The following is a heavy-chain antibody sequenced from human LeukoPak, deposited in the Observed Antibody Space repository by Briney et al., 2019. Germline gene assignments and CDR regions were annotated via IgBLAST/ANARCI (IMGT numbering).Heavy chain of an antibody. D-gene: IGHD4/OR15-4a*01. Sequence: PGGSLRLSCAASGFIFSDYYMSWFRQAPGKGLEWVSSISGNSNNINYADSVKGRFTISRDNPKNSLYLQMNSLRVEDTAMYYCVRIPNGANFPNWFDPWGQGTLVTVSS. CDR3: VRIPNGANFPNWFDP. V-gene: IGHV3-11*06. J-gene: IGHJ5*02. CDR2: ISGNSNNI. CDR1: GFIFSDYY.